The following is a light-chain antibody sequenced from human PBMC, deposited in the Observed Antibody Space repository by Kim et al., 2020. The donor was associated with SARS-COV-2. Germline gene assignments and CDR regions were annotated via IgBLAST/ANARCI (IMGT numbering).Light chain of an antibody. Sequence: DIQMTQSPYSLSASVGDRVTITCRASQSISRNLNWYQQKPGKAPNLLIFGASSLQTRVPSRFSGSGSGTDFTLTISSLQPEDFATYYCQQGSSATYSFGPGTKLAI. CDR3: QQGSSATYS. V-gene: IGKV1-39*01. CDR2: GAS. J-gene: IGKJ2*01. CDR1: QSISRN.